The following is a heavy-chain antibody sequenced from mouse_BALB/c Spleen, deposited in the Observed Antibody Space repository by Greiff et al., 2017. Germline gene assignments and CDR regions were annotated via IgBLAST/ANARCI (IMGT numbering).Heavy chain of an antibody. CDR3: ARRWENWDGDDD. CDR1: GYSFTSYW. J-gene: IGHJ2*01. CDR2: IDPSDSET. V-gene: IGHV1S126*01. D-gene: IGHD4-1*01. Sequence: QVQLQQSGPQLVRPGASVKISCKASGYSFTSYWMHWVKQRPGQGLEWIGMIDPSDSETRLNQKFKDKATLTVDKSSSTAYMQLSSPTSEDSAVYYCARRWENWDGDDDWGQGTTLTVSS.